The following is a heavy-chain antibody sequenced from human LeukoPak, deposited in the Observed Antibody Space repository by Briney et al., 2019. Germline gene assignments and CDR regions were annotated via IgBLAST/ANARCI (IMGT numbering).Heavy chain of an antibody. CDR2: IGGSGTRT. CDR1: GFTFTTYG. V-gene: IGHV3-23*01. J-gene: IGHJ4*02. Sequence: GGTLRLSCSASGFTFTTYGTNWVRQAPGKGLEWVSGIGGSGTRTYYADSVKGRFTISRDNSKNTLYLQMNSLRDEDTAVYYCAKDSHWILFDDWGQGTLVTVSS. CDR3: AKDSHWILFDD. D-gene: IGHD2-2*03.